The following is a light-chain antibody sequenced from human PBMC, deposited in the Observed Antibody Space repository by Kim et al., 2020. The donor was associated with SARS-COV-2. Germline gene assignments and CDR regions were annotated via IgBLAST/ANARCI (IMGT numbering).Light chain of an antibody. CDR3: NSYAGNNLWV. V-gene: IGLV2-8*01. J-gene: IGLJ3*02. CDR2: EVT. CDR1: SSDVGGYNS. Sequence: QSVLTQPPSASGSPGQSVTISCTGTSSDVGGYNSVSWYQQHPGKAPKLVIYEVTKRPAGVSDRFSASKSGNTASLTVSGLQSEDEADYYCNSYAGNNLWVFGGGTQLTVL.